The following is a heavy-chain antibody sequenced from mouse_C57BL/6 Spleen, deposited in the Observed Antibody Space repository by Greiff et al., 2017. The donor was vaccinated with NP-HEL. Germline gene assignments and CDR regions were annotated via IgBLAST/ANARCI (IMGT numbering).Heavy chain of an antibody. CDR1: GYTFTSYW. D-gene: IGHD2-10*01. CDR2: IYPGSGST. V-gene: IGHV1-55*01. CDR3: ARSYYGKRYFDF. Sequence: QVQLQQPGAELVKPGASVKMSCKASGYTFTSYWITWVKQRPGQGLEWIGDIYPGSGSTNYNEKFKSKATLTVDTSSSTAYMQLSSLTSEDSAVYYCARSYYGKRYFDFWGTGTTVTVSS. J-gene: IGHJ1*03.